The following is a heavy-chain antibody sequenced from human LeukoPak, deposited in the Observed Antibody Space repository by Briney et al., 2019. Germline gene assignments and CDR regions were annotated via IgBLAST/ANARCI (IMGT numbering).Heavy chain of an antibody. CDR2: ISYDGSNK. J-gene: IGHJ6*03. V-gene: IGHV3-30*04. CDR1: GFTFSNYA. Sequence: GGSLRLSCAASGFTFSNYAMHWVRQAPGKGLEWVAVISYDGSNKYYADSVKGRFTISRDNSKNTLYLQMNSLRAEDTAVYYCARAYGYSSSWHMDVWGKGTTVTVSS. D-gene: IGHD6-13*01. CDR3: ARAYGYSSSWHMDV.